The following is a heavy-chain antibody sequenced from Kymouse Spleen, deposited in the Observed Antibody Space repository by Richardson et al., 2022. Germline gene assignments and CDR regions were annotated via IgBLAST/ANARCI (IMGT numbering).Heavy chain of an antibody. D-gene: IGHD6-6*01. CDR1: GGSISSSSYY. J-gene: IGHJ5*02. V-gene: IGHV4-39*01. Sequence: QLQLQESGPGLVKPSETLSLTCTVSGGSISSSSYYWGWIRQPPGKGLEWIGSIYYSGSTYYNPSLKSRVTISVDTSKNQFSLKLSSVTAADTAVYYCARHEGCCSSSWNWFDPWGQGTLVTVSS. CDR3: ARHEGCCSSSWNWFDP. CDR2: IYYSGST.